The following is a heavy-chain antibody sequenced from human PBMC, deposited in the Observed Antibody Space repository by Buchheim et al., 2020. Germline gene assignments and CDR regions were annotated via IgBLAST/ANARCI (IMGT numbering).Heavy chain of an antibody. Sequence: QVQLVESGGGLVKPGGSLRLSCAASGFTFSDYYMSWIRQAPGKGLEWVSYISSSSSYTNYADSVKGRFTISRDNAKNSLYLQMNSLRAEDTAVYYCARDFFPSIRSIAPAATLFDPWGQGTL. V-gene: IGHV3-11*05. J-gene: IGHJ5*02. CDR3: ARDFFPSIRSIAPAATLFDP. CDR1: GFTFSDYY. D-gene: IGHD2-15*01. CDR2: ISSSSSYT.